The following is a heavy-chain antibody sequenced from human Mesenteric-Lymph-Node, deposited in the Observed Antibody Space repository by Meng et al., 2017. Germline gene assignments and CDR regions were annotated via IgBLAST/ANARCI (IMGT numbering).Heavy chain of an antibody. CDR1: GFTFSSYG. CDR3: ARETRLAMIVE. V-gene: IGHV3-33*01. D-gene: IGHD3-22*01. CDR2: IWYDGSNK. Sequence: GESLKISCAASGFTFSSYGMHWVRQAPGKGLEWVAVIWYDGSNKYYADSVKGRFTISRDNSKNTLYLQMNSLRAEDTAVYYCARETRLAMIVEWGQGTLVTVSS. J-gene: IGHJ4*02.